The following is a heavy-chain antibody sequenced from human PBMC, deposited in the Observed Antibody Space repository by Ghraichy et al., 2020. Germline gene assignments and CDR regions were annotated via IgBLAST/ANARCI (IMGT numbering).Heavy chain of an antibody. J-gene: IGHJ3*02. Sequence: SVKVSCKASGGTVSSYAIIWVRHAPGQGLEWMGGIIPIFGTAHYAQKFQGRVTITADEFTSTAYMELSSLRSEDTAVYYCARGEGTSDAFDIWGQGTMFTVSS. V-gene: IGHV1-69*13. CDR3: ARGEGTSDAFDI. D-gene: IGHD3-10*01. CDR2: IIPIFGTA. CDR1: GGTVSSYA.